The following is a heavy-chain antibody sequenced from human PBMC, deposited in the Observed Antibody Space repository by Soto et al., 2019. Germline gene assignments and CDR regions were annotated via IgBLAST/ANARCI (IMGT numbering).Heavy chain of an antibody. Sequence: GGSLRLSCAASGFTFSDYYMSWIRQALGKGLELVSYISSSGSTKYYADSVKGRFTVSRDNATKSLYLQMNSLRAEDTAVYYCATYGTYTNSWSYFDYWGQGALVTVSS. CDR1: GFTFSDYY. D-gene: IGHD1-26*01. CDR2: ISSSGSTK. V-gene: IGHV3-11*01. CDR3: ATYGTYTNSWSYFDY. J-gene: IGHJ4*01.